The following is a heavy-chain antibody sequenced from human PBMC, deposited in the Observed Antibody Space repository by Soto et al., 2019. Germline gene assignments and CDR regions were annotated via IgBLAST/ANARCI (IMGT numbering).Heavy chain of an antibody. V-gene: IGHV2-70*12. Sequence: IRQPPGKALEWLALVDWDGDKYYNTSLKTRLTISRDTSKNQVVLTMTNMDPVDTATYYCARRAAYSSSYFFDYWVQGSLVTVS. J-gene: IGHJ4*02. CDR3: ARRAAYSSSYFFDY. CDR2: VDWDGDK. D-gene: IGHD6-6*01.